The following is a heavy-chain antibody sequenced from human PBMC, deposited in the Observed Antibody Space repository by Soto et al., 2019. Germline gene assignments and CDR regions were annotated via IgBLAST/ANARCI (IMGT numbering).Heavy chain of an antibody. CDR1: GFTFSSYA. D-gene: IGHD2-8*01. V-gene: IGHV3-23*01. Sequence: EVQLLESGGGLVQPGGSLRLSCAASGFTFSSYAMSWVRQAPGKGLEWVSAISASGGNTYYADSVKGRFTISRDNSKNKLYLQMNSLRADDTAVYYCAKGHYCTNGVCPFDDWGQGTLVTVSS. J-gene: IGHJ4*02. CDR3: AKGHYCTNGVCPFDD. CDR2: ISASGGNT.